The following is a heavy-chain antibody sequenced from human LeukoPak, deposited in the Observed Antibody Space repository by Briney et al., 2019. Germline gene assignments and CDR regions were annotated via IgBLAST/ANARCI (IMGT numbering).Heavy chain of an antibody. V-gene: IGHV4-4*02. J-gene: IGHJ6*02. CDR2: IYHSGST. CDR1: GGSISSSNW. D-gene: IGHD1-14*01. CDR3: ARSKVPVPEYYGLDV. Sequence: SETLSLTCAVSGGSISSSNWWSWVRQPPGKGLEWIGEIYHSGSTNYNPSLKSRVTISVDKSKNQFSLKLSSVTAADTAVYYCARSKVPVPEYYGLDVWGQGTTVTVSS.